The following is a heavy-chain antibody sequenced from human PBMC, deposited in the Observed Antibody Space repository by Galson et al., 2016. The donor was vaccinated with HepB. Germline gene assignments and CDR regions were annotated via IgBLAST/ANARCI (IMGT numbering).Heavy chain of an antibody. D-gene: IGHD3-10*01. J-gene: IGHJ4*02. CDR3: AKHKDRGALIGMFDY. CDR1: GFTFSSYA. CDR2: ISGSAGNI. V-gene: IGHV3-23*01. Sequence: SLRLSCAASGFTFSSYAMSWVRQAPGKGLEWVAVISGSAGNIYYADSVKGRLTVSRDNPNNTLYLQLNSLRAEDTAVYYSAKHKDRGALIGMFDYWGQGTLLIVSS.